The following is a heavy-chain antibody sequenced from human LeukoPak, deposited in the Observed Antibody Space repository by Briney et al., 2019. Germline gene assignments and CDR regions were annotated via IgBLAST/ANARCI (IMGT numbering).Heavy chain of an antibody. J-gene: IGHJ4*02. Sequence: GGSLRLSCAASGFTFSSYGMHWVRQAPGQGLEWVAIISFHGSNQYYADSVKGRFTISRDNSKNTLYLQMNSLRAEDTAVYYCASTKALGLAVAGTLYYWGQGTLVTVSS. CDR1: GFTFSSYG. V-gene: IGHV3-30*03. CDR3: ASTKALGLAVAGTLYY. D-gene: IGHD6-19*01. CDR2: ISFHGSNQ.